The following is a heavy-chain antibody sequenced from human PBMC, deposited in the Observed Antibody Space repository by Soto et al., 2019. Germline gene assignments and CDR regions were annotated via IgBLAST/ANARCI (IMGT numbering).Heavy chain of an antibody. CDR3: ARGFFGVVTWFDP. Sequence: SETLSLTCTVSGGSISSYYWSWIRQPPGKGLEWIGYIYYSGSTNYNPSLKSRVTISVDTSKNQFSLKLSSVTAADTAVYYCARGFFGVVTWFDPWGQGTLVTVSS. D-gene: IGHD3-3*01. J-gene: IGHJ5*02. CDR1: GGSISSYY. V-gene: IGHV4-59*01. CDR2: IYYSGST.